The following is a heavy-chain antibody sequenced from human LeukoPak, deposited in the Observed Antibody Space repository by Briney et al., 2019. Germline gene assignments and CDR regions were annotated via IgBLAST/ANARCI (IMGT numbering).Heavy chain of an antibody. Sequence: GASVKVSCKASGYTFTSYGISWVRQAPGQGLEWMGWISAYNGNTNYAQKLQGRVTMTTDTSTSTAYMELRSLRSDDTAVYYCARDVGCCSGGSCPGIDPWGQGTLVTVSS. CDR2: ISAYNGNT. V-gene: IGHV1-18*04. J-gene: IGHJ5*02. CDR3: ARDVGCCSGGSCPGIDP. CDR1: GYTFTSYG. D-gene: IGHD2-15*01.